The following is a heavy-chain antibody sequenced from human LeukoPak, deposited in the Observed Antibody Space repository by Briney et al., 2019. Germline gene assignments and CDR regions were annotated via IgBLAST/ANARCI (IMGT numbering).Heavy chain of an antibody. Sequence: GGSLRLSCAASGFTFSSYSMNWVRQAPGKGLEWVSTISGRRDSTSYADSVKGRFTISRDNSKNTLYLQMNGLRAEDTAVYYCAKDSAKKYDDYWGQGTLVTVSS. D-gene: IGHD2/OR15-2a*01. CDR1: GFTFSSYS. CDR3: AKDSAKKYDDY. CDR2: ISGRRDST. V-gene: IGHV3-23*01. J-gene: IGHJ4*02.